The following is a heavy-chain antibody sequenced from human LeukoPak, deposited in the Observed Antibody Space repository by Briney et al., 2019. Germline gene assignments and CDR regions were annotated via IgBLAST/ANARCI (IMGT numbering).Heavy chain of an antibody. D-gene: IGHD3-22*01. V-gene: IGHV5-51*01. Sequence: GESLKISCKGSGYSFSNYWIGWVRQIPGKGLEWMGIIYPGDSDTRYSPSFQGQVTISADKSIRTAYLQWSSLKASDTAMYYCARIPLDSSGYYYAGDGFDIWGQGTMVTVSS. J-gene: IGHJ3*02. CDR1: GYSFSNYW. CDR2: IYPGDSDT. CDR3: ARIPLDSSGYYYAGDGFDI.